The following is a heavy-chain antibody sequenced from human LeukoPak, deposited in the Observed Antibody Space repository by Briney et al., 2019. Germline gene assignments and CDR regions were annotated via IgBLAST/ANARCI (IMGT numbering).Heavy chain of an antibody. CDR2: IRYDGGNK. V-gene: IGHV3-30*02. Sequence: GGSLRLSCAASGFTFSSYGMHWVRQAPGKGLEWVAFIRYDGGNKYYADSVKGRFTISRDNSKNTLYLQMNSLRAEDTAVYYCAKMESDSSSWSWGQGTLVTVSS. CDR3: AKMESDSSSWS. D-gene: IGHD6-13*01. J-gene: IGHJ5*02. CDR1: GFTFSSYG.